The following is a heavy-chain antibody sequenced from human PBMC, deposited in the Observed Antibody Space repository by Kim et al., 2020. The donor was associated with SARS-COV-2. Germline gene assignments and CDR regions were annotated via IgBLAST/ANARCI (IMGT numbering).Heavy chain of an antibody. J-gene: IGHJ4*02. D-gene: IGHD5-12*01. V-gene: IGHV5-51*01. Sequence: YSPSFQGQVPISADKSISTASLQWSSLKASDTAMYYCARNLGRDGYNFGYWGQGTLVTVSS. CDR3: ARNLGRDGYNFGY.